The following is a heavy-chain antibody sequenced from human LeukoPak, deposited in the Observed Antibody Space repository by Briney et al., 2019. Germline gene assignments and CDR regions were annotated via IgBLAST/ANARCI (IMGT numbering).Heavy chain of an antibody. V-gene: IGHV4-59*09. J-gene: IGHJ4*02. D-gene: IGHD1-26*01. CDR3: ARGYSGSYGRFDY. Sequence: GYIYYTGITSYNPSLKSRVTISVDTSKNQFSLKLSSVTAADTAVYYCARGYSGSYGRFDYWGQGTLVTVSS. CDR2: IYYTGIT.